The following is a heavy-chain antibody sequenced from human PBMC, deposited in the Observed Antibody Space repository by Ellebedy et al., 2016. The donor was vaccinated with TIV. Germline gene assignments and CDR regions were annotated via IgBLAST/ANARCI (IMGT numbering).Heavy chain of an antibody. CDR1: GPTFSNNY. D-gene: IGHD3-3*01. Sequence: PGGSLRLSCAASGPTFSNNYMSWVRQAPGKGLEWVANIKQDGTEKYYVDSVKGRFTISRDNAKNSLYLQMNSLRAEDTAVYYCARDKDFWSGYFCDYWGQGTLVTVSS. CDR3: ARDKDFWSGYFCDY. V-gene: IGHV3-7*03. CDR2: IKQDGTEK. J-gene: IGHJ4*02.